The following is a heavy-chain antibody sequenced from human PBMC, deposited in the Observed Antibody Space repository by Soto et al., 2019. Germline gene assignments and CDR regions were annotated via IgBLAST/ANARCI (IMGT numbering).Heavy chain of an antibody. V-gene: IGHV4-39*01. Sequence: PSETLSLTCTVSGGSISSSSYYWGWIRQPPGKGLEWIGSIYYSGSTYYNPSLKSRVTISVDTSKNQFPLKLSSVTAADTAVYYCARHTSAGGTYYYYYRMDVWGQGTTVTVSS. D-gene: IGHD1-1*01. CDR3: ARHTSAGGTYYYYYRMDV. CDR1: GGSISSSSYY. J-gene: IGHJ6*02. CDR2: IYYSGST.